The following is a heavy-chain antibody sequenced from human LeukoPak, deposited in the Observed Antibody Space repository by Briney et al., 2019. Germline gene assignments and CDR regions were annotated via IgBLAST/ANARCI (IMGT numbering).Heavy chain of an antibody. CDR3: ARGLAQRLRFLEWYYYGMDV. D-gene: IGHD3-3*01. J-gene: IGHJ6*02. CDR1: GFTFSSYS. Sequence: GGSLRLSCAASGFTFSSYSMNWVRQAPGKGLEWVSSISSSSSYIYYADSVKGRFTISRDNAKNSLYLQMNSLRAEDTAVYYCARGLAQRLRFLEWYYYGMDVWGQGATVTVSS. CDR2: ISSSSSYI. V-gene: IGHV3-21*01.